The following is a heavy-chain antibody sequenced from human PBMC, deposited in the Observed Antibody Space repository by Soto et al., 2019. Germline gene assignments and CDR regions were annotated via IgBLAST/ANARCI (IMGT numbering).Heavy chain of an antibody. Sequence: SETLSLTCTVSGGSISSSSYYWGWIRQPPGKGLEWIGSIYYSGSTYYNPSLKSRVTISVDTSKNQFSLKLSSVTAADTAVYYCARGASGYYDSSGYYSPYYFDYWGQGTQVTVSS. J-gene: IGHJ4*02. CDR1: GGSISSSSYY. CDR2: IYYSGST. V-gene: IGHV4-39*01. CDR3: ARGASGYYDSSGYYSPYYFDY. D-gene: IGHD3-22*01.